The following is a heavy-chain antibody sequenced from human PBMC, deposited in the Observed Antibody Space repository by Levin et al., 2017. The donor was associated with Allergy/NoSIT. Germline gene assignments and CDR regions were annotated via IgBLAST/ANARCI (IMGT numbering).Heavy chain of an antibody. CDR1: GFTFSNAW. Sequence: GESLKISCAASGFTFSNAWMSWVRQAPGKGLEWVGRIKSKTDGGTTDYAAPVKGRFTISRDDSKNTLYLQMNSLKTEDTAVYYCTTDQVPYYDLWSGSIDYWGQGTLVTVSS. CDR2: IKSKTDGGTT. CDR3: TTDQVPYYDLWSGSIDY. J-gene: IGHJ4*02. V-gene: IGHV3-15*01. D-gene: IGHD3-3*01.